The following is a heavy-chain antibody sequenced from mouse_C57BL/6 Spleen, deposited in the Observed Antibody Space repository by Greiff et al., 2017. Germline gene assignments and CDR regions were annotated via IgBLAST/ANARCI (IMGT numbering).Heavy chain of an antibody. CDR1: GFTFSSYA. V-gene: IGHV5-4*01. J-gene: IGHJ3*01. CDR2: ISDGGSYT. CDR3: ARDAPDGYPWFAY. D-gene: IGHD2-3*01. Sequence: DVKLVESGGGLVKPGGSLKLSCAASGFTFSSYAMSWVRQTPEKRLAWVATISDGGSYTYYPDNVKGRFTISRDNAKNNLYLQMSHLKSEDTAMYYCARDAPDGYPWFAYWGQGTLVTVSA.